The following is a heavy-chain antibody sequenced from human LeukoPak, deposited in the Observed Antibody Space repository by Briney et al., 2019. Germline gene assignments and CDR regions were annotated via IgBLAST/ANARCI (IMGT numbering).Heavy chain of an antibody. CDR3: AKEGYCTGGSCYRMGWFDP. CDR2: ISWNSAHI. V-gene: IGHV3-9*01. CDR1: EFTFDGYG. J-gene: IGHJ5*02. Sequence: GGSLRLSCAASEFTFDGYGMHWIRQAPGKGLEWVAGISWNSAHIGYADSVKGRFTISRDNAKNSLYLQMNSLRVEDTALYYCAKEGYCTGGSCYRMGWFDPWGQGTLVTVSS. D-gene: IGHD2-15*01.